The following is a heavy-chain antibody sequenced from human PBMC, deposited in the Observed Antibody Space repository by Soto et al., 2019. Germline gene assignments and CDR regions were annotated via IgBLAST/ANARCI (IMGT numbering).Heavy chain of an antibody. CDR3: ARDRGSGSYGTYSSYGMDF. J-gene: IGHJ6*02. V-gene: IGHV3-30-3*01. D-gene: IGHD3-10*01. Sequence: GGSLRLSCAASGFTFSSYAMHGVRQAPGKGLEWVAVISYDGSNKYYADSVKGRFTISRDNSKNTLYLQMNSLRAEDTAVYYCARDRGSGSYGTYSSYGMDFWGQGTMVTVSS. CDR2: ISYDGSNK. CDR1: GFTFSSYA.